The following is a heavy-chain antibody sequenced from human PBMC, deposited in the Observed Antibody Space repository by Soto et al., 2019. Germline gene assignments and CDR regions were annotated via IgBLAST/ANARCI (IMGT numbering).Heavy chain of an antibody. CDR2: MNPNSGNT. CDR1: GYTFTSYD. Sequence: GASVKVSCKASGYTFTSYDINWVRQATGQGLEWMGWMNPNSGNTGYAQKFQGRVTMTRNTSISTAYMELSSLRSEDTAVYYCARVVVLWFGELSRKFDPWGQGTLVTVSS. CDR3: ARVVVLWFGELSRKFDP. V-gene: IGHV1-8*01. J-gene: IGHJ5*02. D-gene: IGHD3-10*01.